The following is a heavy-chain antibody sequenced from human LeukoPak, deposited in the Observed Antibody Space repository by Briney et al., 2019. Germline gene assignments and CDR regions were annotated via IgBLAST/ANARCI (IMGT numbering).Heavy chain of an antibody. CDR3: AKDREYYDFWSGHYTYYYYYGMDV. CDR1: GFTFSSYG. Sequence: GGSLRLSCAASGFTFSSYGMHWVRQAPGKGLEWVAVISYDGSNKYYADSVKGRFTISRDNSKNTLYLQMNSLRAEDTAVYYCAKDREYYDFWSGHYTYYYYYGMDVWGQGTTVTVSS. V-gene: IGHV3-30*18. J-gene: IGHJ6*02. D-gene: IGHD3-3*01. CDR2: ISYDGSNK.